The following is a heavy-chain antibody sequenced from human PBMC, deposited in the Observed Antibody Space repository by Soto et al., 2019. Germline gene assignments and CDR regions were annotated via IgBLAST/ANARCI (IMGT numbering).Heavy chain of an antibody. D-gene: IGHD4-4*01. Sequence: QITLKESGPTLVKPTQTLTLTCTFSGFSLTTDGVGVDWIRQPPGKALEWLGLIYWNDEKRYRPSLQSRLTITKDTYRNQVVLTMTNMEPVDTATYYCAHRTTVTSGINWGQGTLVTVSS. CDR3: AHRTTVTSGIN. J-gene: IGHJ4*02. CDR1: GFSLTTDGVG. V-gene: IGHV2-5*01. CDR2: IYWNDEK.